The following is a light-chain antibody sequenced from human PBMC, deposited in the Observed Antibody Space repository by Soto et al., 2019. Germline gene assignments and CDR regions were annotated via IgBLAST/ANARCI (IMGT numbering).Light chain of an antibody. CDR3: QQDHNYPFT. CDR1: QGIGND. V-gene: IGKV1-6*01. J-gene: IGKJ3*01. CDR2: AAS. Sequence: AIKGTQSPSSLSASVGDRVTITCQASQGIGNDLGWYQQKAGKAPKLLIYAASTLQSGVPASFSGSGSGTDFAHIITSLPPEDFATYYCQQDHNYPFTFGPGTNVHIK.